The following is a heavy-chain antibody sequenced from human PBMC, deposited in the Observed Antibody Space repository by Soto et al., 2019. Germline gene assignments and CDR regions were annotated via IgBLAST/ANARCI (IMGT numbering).Heavy chain of an antibody. D-gene: IGHD6-19*01. V-gene: IGHV1-3*01. J-gene: IGHJ5*02. CDR3: ARDVRIAVAGTFT. CDR1: GYTFTSYA. Sequence: ASVKVSCKASGYTFTSYAMHWVRQAPGQRLEWMGWINAGNGNTKYSQKFQGRVTITRDTSASTAYMELSSLRSEDTAVYYCARDVRIAVAGTFTWGQGTLVTVSS. CDR2: INAGNGNT.